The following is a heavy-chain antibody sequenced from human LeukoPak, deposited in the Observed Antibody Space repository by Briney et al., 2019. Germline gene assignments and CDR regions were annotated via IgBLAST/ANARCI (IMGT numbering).Heavy chain of an antibody. CDR2: VKSDGSST. D-gene: IGHD2-21*02. J-gene: IGHJ4*02. CDR1: GFTFSSYA. Sequence: GGFLRLSYAASGFTFSSYAMHWVRQAPGKGLVWVSRVKSDGSSTSYADSVKRRFTISRDNARNTLYLQMNSLRAEDTAVYYCARDGFLGPDTAYLDYWGQGTPVTVSS. V-gene: IGHV3-74*01. CDR3: ARDGFLGPDTAYLDY.